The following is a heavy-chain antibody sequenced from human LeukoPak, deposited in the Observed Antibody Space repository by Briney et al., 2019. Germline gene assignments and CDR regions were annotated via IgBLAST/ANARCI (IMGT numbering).Heavy chain of an antibody. J-gene: IGHJ4*02. Sequence: SVTLSLTCAVSGYSISSGYYWSWIRQPPGKGLEWIGEINHSGSTNYNPSLKSRVTISVDTSKNQFSLKLSSVTAADTAVYYCARANYDIWSGFTSHTDYRGQGTLVTVSS. CDR1: GYSISSGYY. CDR2: INHSGST. V-gene: IGHV4-34*01. CDR3: ARANYDIWSGFTSHTDY. D-gene: IGHD3-3*01.